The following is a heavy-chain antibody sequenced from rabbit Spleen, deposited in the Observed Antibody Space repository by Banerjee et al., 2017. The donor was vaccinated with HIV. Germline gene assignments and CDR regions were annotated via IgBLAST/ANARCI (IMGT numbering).Heavy chain of an antibody. V-gene: IGHV1S45*01. CDR2: IAGGSSDFT. Sequence: QEQLVESGGGLVKPGASLTLTCTASGFSFTSSHYMCWVRQAPGKGLEWISCIAGGSSDFTYSATWAKGRFTCSKTSSTTVTLQMTSLTVADTATYFCARDTGSSFSSYGMDLWGQGTLVTVS. D-gene: IGHD8-1*01. CDR3: ARDTGSSFSSYGMDL. CDR1: GFSFTSSHY. J-gene: IGHJ3*01.